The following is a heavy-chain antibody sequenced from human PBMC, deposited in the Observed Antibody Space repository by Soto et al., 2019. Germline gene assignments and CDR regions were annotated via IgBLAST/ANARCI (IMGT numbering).Heavy chain of an antibody. V-gene: IGHV5-51*01. CDR2: IYPGDSDT. Sequence: GESLKISCKGSGYSFTSYWIGWVRQMPGKGLEWMGIIYPGDSDTRYSPSFQGQVTISADKSISTAYLQWSSLKASDTAMYYCARGLVDAKWFPWFDPWGQGTLVTVSS. CDR3: ARGLVDAKWFPWFDP. CDR1: GYSFTSYW. D-gene: IGHD2-15*01. J-gene: IGHJ5*02.